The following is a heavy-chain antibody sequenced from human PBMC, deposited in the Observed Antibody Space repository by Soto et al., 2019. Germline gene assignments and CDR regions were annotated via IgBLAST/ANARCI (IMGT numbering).Heavy chain of an antibody. CDR2: IWYDGSNK. CDR3: ARDQLERLYYDFWSGYSYYFDY. D-gene: IGHD3-3*01. CDR1: GFTFSSYG. Sequence: LSLTCAASGFTFSSYGMHWVRQAPGKGLEWVAVIWYDGSNKYYADSVKGRFTISRDNSKNTLYLQMNSLRAEDTAVYYCARDQLERLYYDFWSGYSYYFDYWGQGTLVTVSS. V-gene: IGHV3-33*01. J-gene: IGHJ4*02.